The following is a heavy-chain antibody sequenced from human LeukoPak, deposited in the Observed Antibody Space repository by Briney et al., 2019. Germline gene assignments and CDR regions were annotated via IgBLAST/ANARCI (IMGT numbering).Heavy chain of an antibody. D-gene: IGHD5-24*01. CDR3: ARARDGYNYWFDP. CDR1: GYTFTGYY. J-gene: IGHJ5*02. V-gene: IGHV1-2*06. Sequence: SCKASGYTFTGYYMHWVRQAPGQGLEWMGRINPNSGGTNYAQKFQGRVTMTRDTSISTAYMELSRLRSDDTAVYYCARARDGYNYWFDPWGQGTLVTVSS. CDR2: INPNSGGT.